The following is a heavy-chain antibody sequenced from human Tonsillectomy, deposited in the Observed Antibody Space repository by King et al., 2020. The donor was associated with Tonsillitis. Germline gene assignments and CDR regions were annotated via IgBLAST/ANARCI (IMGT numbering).Heavy chain of an antibody. V-gene: IGHV1-24*01. D-gene: IGHD6-13*01. CDR3: ATVVVWQQLVRFACYFDL. CDR1: GYTLTELS. Sequence: VQLVQSGAEVKKPGASVKVSCKVSGYTLTELSMHWVRQAPGKGLEWMGGFDPEDGETIYAQKFQGRVTMTEDTSTDTAYMELSSLRSEDTAVYYCATVVVWQQLVRFACYFDLWGRGTLVTVSS. J-gene: IGHJ2*01. CDR2: FDPEDGET.